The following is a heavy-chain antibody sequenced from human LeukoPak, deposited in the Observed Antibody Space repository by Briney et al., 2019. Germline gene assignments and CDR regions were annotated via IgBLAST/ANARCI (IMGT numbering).Heavy chain of an antibody. CDR3: ARPVVVVGIGGYYFDY. CDR1: GFTFSSYE. V-gene: IGHV3-48*03. J-gene: IGHJ4*02. Sequence: GGSLRLSCAASGFTFSSYEMNWVRQAPGKGLEWVSYISSSGSTIYYADSVKGRFTISRDNAKNSLYLQMNSLRAEDTAVYYCARPVVVVGIGGYYFDYWGQGTLVTVSS. CDR2: ISSSGSTI. D-gene: IGHD2-15*01.